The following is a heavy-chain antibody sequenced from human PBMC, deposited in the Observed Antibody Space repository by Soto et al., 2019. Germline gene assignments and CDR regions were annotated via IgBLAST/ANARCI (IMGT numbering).Heavy chain of an antibody. J-gene: IGHJ4*02. D-gene: IGHD3-10*01. CDR2: ISASGGST. CDR1: GFTFNNYA. CDR3: AIHFYYGSGSYYAVDY. V-gene: IGHV3-23*01. Sequence: EVQLLESGGGLVQPGGSLRLPCVVSGFTFNNYAMNWVRQAPGKGLEWVSGISASGGSTYYADSVKGRFTISSDSSKRTLYVQMNSLSADDTAIYYCAIHFYYGSGSYYAVDYWGQGTMVTVSS.